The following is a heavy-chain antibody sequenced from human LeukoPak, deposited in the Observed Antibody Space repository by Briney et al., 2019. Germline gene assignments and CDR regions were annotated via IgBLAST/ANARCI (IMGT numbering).Heavy chain of an antibody. CDR1: GYTFTGYY. V-gene: IGHV1-2*02. D-gene: IGHD2-21*01. CDR2: INPNSGGT. CDR3: ARAFGYSGSNWFDP. J-gene: IGHJ5*02. Sequence: ASVKVSCKASGYTFTGYYMHWVRQAPGQGLEWMGWINPNSGGTNYAQKFQGRVTMTRDTSISTAYMELSRLTSDDTAVYYCARAFGYSGSNWFDPWGQGTLVTVSS.